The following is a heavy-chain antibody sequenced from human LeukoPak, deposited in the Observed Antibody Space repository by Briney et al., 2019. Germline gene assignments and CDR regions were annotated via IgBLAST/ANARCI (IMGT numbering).Heavy chain of an antibody. D-gene: IGHD2-15*01. Sequence: SETLSLTCAVYGGSFSGYYWSWIRQPPGKGLEWIGEINHSGSTNYNPSLKSRATISVDTSKNQFSLKLSSVTAADTAVCYCARGGYCSGGSCHYNWFDPWGQGTLVTVSS. CDR3: ARGGYCSGGSCHYNWFDP. J-gene: IGHJ5*02. V-gene: IGHV4-34*01. CDR1: GGSFSGYY. CDR2: INHSGST.